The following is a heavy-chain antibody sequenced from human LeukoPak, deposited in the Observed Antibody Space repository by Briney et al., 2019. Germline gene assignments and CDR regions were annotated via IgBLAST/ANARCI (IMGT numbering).Heavy chain of an antibody. CDR3: ARQMATILDGILDY. J-gene: IGHJ4*02. CDR2: ISTNGGST. D-gene: IGHD5-24*01. V-gene: IGHV3-64*01. CDR1: GFTFSSYA. Sequence: GGSLRLSCAASGFTFSSYAMHWVRQAPGKGLEYVSAISTNGGSTYYANSVKGRFTISRDNSKNTLYLQMGSLRAEDMAMYYCARQMATILDGILDYWGQGTLVTVSS.